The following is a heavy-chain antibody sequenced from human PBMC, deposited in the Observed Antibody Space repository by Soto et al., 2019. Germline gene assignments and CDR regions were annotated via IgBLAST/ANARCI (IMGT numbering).Heavy chain of an antibody. V-gene: IGHV4-4*07. CDR2: IYSNGIT. J-gene: IGHJ5*02. D-gene: IGHD3-10*01. Sequence: QVQLQESGPGLVKPSETLSLTCSVSGGPISGYFWSWIRQPAGKGLEWIGRIYSNGITVYNPSLTTRVTMSVDTSKNHVSLRLSSLTAADTAVYYCARGPGSYNWFDLWGQGTLVTVSS. CDR1: GGPISGYF. CDR3: ARGPGSYNWFDL.